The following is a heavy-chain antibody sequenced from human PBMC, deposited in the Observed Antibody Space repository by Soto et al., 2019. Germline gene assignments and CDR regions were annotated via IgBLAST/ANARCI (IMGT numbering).Heavy chain of an antibody. CDR2: ISAYNGDT. V-gene: IGHV1-18*01. CDR3: AIEARGNIRVYYYYGMDV. CDR1: GYTFTTYG. J-gene: IGHJ6*02. Sequence: QVQLVQSGAEVKKPGASVKVSCKASGYTFTTYGISWVRQAPGQGLEWMGWISAYNGDTNYAQNLQGRVTMTTDTSSTTAYMELRSLRTDDTAVYYCAIEARGNIRVYYYYGMDVWGQGTTVTVSS. D-gene: IGHD3-10*01.